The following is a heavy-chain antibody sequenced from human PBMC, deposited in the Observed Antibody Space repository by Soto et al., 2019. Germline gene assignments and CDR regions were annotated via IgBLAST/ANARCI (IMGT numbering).Heavy chain of an antibody. J-gene: IGHJ5*02. CDR3: ARGPPPNWFDP. CDR2: IYNIGST. Sequence: PSETLSLTCTVSGDSVSTASHYWSWIRQPPGKGLEWIGFIYNIGSTNYNPSLKSRVTISVDTSKNQFSLKLSSVTAADTAVYYCARGPPPNWFDPWGQGTLVTVSS. V-gene: IGHV4-61*01. CDR1: GDSVSTASHY.